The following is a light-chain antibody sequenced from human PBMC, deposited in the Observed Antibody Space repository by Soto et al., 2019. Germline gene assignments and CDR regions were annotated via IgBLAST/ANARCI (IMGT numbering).Light chain of an antibody. CDR3: CAYTSTSALYV. CDR2: EVR. V-gene: IGLV2-14*01. Sequence: QSALTQPASVSGSPGQSITISCTGTSHDIGGYKYVSWYQQHPGKAPKLMIYEVRNRPSGVSNRFSGSKSGNTASMTISGLQTEDEADYYCCAYTSTSALYVFGTGTKLTVL. J-gene: IGLJ1*01. CDR1: SHDIGGYKY.